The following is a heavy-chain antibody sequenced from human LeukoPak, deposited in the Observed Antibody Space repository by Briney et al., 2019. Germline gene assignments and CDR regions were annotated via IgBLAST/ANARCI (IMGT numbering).Heavy chain of an antibody. J-gene: IGHJ4*02. D-gene: IGHD3-16*02. CDR2: IWYDGSNK. CDR3: ARDLYVWGSYRPFDY. CDR1: GFTFSGYG. V-gene: IGHV3-33*01. Sequence: GGSLRLSCAASGFTFSGYGMHWVRQAPGKGLEWVAVIWYDGSNKYYADSVEGRFTISRDNSKNTLYLQMNSLRAEDTAVYYCARDLYVWGSYRPFDYWGQGTLVTVSS.